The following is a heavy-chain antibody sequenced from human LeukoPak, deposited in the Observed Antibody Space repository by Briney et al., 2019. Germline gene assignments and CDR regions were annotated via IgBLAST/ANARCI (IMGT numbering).Heavy chain of an antibody. CDR3: ARGGTTFEH. Sequence: PGGSLRLSCAASGFTFSSYEMNWVRQAPGKGLEWVANIKHDGNEKYYVDSVKGRFTISRDNAKNSLYLQMNSLRAEDTAVFYCARGGTTFEHWGQGTLVTVSS. J-gene: IGHJ4*02. CDR2: IKHDGNEK. CDR1: GFTFSSYE. V-gene: IGHV3-7*01. D-gene: IGHD1-1*01.